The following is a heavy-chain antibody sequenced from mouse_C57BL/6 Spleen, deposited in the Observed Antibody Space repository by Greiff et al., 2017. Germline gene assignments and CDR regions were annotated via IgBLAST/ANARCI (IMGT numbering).Heavy chain of an antibody. Sequence: VQLQQSGAELVRPGTSVKMSCKASGYTFTNYWIGWAKQRPGHGLEWIGDIYPGGGYTNYNEKFKGKATLTADKSSSTAYMQFSSLTSEDSAIYYCARSDGNYANYFDYWGQGTTLTVSS. V-gene: IGHV1-63*01. CDR2: IYPGGGYT. CDR1: GYTFTNYW. CDR3: ARSDGNYANYFDY. J-gene: IGHJ2*01. D-gene: IGHD2-1*01.